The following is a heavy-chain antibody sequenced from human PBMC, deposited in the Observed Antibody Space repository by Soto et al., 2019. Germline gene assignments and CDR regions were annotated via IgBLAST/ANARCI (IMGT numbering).Heavy chain of an antibody. CDR1: GFTFDNYA. D-gene: IGHD3-16*01. CDR3: ARGYSGFGASSYFDY. CDR2: IGWNSYTI. Sequence: GGSLRLSCAASGFTFDNYAMYWVRQAPGKGLEWVSGIGWNSYTINYADSVKGRFTISRDNAKNSLYLQMNSLRAEDTALYYCARGYSGFGASSYFDYWGQGXLVTVSS. J-gene: IGHJ4*02. V-gene: IGHV3-9*01.